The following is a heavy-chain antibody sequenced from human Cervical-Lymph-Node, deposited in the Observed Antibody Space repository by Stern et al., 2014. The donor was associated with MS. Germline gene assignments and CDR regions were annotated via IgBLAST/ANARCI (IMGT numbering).Heavy chain of an antibody. Sequence: EVQLVESGGGLVQPGGSLRLSCAASGFTFGNYGMSWVRQAPGKGLEWVSSISGDAANTFYADSVKGRFIISRDGSNNTVSLQMNSLGVEDTAIYYCARDPEYQFYFDNWGQGTLVTVSS. CDR1: GFTFGNYG. V-gene: IGHV3-23*04. J-gene: IGHJ4*02. CDR3: ARDPEYQFYFDN. D-gene: IGHD6-6*01. CDR2: ISGDAANT.